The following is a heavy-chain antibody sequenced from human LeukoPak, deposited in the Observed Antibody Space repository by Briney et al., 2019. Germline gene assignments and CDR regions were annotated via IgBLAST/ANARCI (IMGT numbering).Heavy chain of an antibody. V-gene: IGHV1-2*02. CDR3: AALPAAIDRFFDF. J-gene: IGHJ3*01. D-gene: IGHD2-2*01. CDR2: MNPNNGGT. CDR1: GYTFTGYY. Sequence: ASVKVSCKASGYTFTGYYMHWVRQAPGQGLEWMGWMNPNNGGTNYAQKFQGRVTMTRDTSISTAYMELSSLRSDDTAVYYCAALPAAIDRFFDFWGQGTMVTVSS.